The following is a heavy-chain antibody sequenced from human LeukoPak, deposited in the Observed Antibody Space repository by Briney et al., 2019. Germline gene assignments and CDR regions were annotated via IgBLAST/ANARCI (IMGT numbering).Heavy chain of an antibody. V-gene: IGHV3-23*01. CDR1: GFSFNNYG. CDR3: AKDLNWDAFDI. CDR2: ISGSGGST. J-gene: IGHJ3*02. Sequence: QAGGSLRLSCAASGFSFNNYGMHWVRQAPGKGLEWVSAISGSGGSTYYADSVKGRFTISRDNSKNTLYLQMDSLRAEDTAVYYCAKDLNWDAFDIWGQGTMVTVSS. D-gene: IGHD1-20*01.